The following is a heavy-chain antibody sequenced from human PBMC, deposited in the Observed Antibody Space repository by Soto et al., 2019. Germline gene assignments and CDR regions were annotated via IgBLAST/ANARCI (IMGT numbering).Heavy chain of an antibody. J-gene: IGHJ5*02. CDR3: ARGVGSGSYYNQYNWFDP. Sequence: ASVKVSCKASGYTFTGYAMHWVRQAPGQGLEWMGWINVYNGNTKYAQKDQGRVTMTTDTSTSTAYMELRSLRSDDTAVYYCARGVGSGSYYNQYNWFDPWGQGTLVTVSS. D-gene: IGHD3-10*01. V-gene: IGHV1-18*01. CDR1: GYTFTGYA. CDR2: INVYNGNT.